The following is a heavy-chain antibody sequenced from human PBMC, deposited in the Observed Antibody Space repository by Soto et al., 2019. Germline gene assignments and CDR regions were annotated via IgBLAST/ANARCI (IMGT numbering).Heavy chain of an antibody. CDR3: ARAVVRGVIMNNWFDP. V-gene: IGHV4-31*03. CDR2: IYYSGST. D-gene: IGHD3-10*01. J-gene: IGHJ5*02. Sequence: PSETLSLTCTVSGGSISSGGYYWSWIRQHPGKGLEWIGYIYYSGSTYYNPSLKSRVTITVDTSKNQFSLKLSSVTAADTAVYYCARAVVRGVIMNNWFDPWGQGTLVTVSS. CDR1: GGSISSGGYY.